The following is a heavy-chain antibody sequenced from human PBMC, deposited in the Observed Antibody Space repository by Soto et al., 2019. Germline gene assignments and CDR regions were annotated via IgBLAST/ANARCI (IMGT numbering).Heavy chain of an antibody. CDR3: AKEVTMIIVGPFDL. D-gene: IGHD3-22*01. J-gene: IGHJ4*02. V-gene: IGHV3-23*01. Sequence: GGSLRLSCAASGFTFSSYDMSWVRQAPGKGLQWVSDISASGGSTYYADSVKGRFTISRDNSKNMVFLQMSSLRAEDTALYYCAKEVTMIIVGPFDLWGQGTQVTV. CDR2: ISASGGST. CDR1: GFTFSSYD.